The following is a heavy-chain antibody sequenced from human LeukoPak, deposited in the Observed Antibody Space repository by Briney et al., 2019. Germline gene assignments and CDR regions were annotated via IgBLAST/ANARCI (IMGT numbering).Heavy chain of an antibody. CDR1: GYTFTGYY. CDR2: INPNSGGT. Sequence: ASVKVSCKASGYTFTGYYIHWVRQAPGQGLEWMGRINPNSGGTNYAQRFQGRVTMTRDTSISTAYMELSRLRSDDTAVYYCARAIYGSGSYYQNAPGYWGQGTLVTVSS. V-gene: IGHV1-2*06. D-gene: IGHD3-10*01. CDR3: ARAIYGSGSYYQNAPGY. J-gene: IGHJ4*02.